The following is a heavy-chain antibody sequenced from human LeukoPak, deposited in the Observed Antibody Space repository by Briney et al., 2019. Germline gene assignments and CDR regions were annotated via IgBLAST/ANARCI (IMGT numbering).Heavy chain of an antibody. Sequence: ASVKVSCKASGHTFTGYYMHWVRQAPGQGLEWMGRINPNSGGTNYAQKFQGRVTMTRDTSISTAYMELSRLRSDDTAVYYCARVMVRGVIITRGGNWFDPWGQGTLVTVSS. CDR2: INPNSGGT. CDR3: ARVMVRGVIITRGGNWFDP. CDR1: GHTFTGYY. J-gene: IGHJ5*02. D-gene: IGHD3-10*01. V-gene: IGHV1-2*06.